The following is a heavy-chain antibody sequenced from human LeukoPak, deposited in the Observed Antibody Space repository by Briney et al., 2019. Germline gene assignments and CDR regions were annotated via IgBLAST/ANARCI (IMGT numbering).Heavy chain of an antibody. J-gene: IGHJ4*02. V-gene: IGHV3-30*04. CDR1: GFTFSSYT. CDR3: AKDQPRGREDY. Sequence: GGSLRLSCAASGFTFSSYTIHWVRQAPGKGLEWVAVISYDGSNKYYADSVKGRFTISRDNSKNTLYLQMNSLRAEDTAVYYCAKDQPRGREDYWGQGTLVTVSS. CDR2: ISYDGSNK.